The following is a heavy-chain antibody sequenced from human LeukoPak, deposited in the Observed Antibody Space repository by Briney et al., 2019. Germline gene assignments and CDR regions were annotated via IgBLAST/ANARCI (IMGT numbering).Heavy chain of an antibody. CDR3: ACKGHDYSNYREKDY. J-gene: IGHJ4*02. CDR2: INHSGST. CDR1: GGSFSGYY. Sequence: SETLSLTCAVYGGSFSGYYWSWIRQPPGKGLEWIGEINHSGSTNYNPSLKSRVTISVDTSKNQFSLKLSSVTAADTAVYYCACKGHDYSNYREKDYWGQGTLVTVSS. V-gene: IGHV4-34*01. D-gene: IGHD4-11*01.